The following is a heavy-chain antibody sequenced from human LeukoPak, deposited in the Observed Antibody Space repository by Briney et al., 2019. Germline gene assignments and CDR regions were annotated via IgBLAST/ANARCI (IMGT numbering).Heavy chain of an antibody. V-gene: IGHV3-30*03. CDR3: AILPSRGVNLASDAFDI. CDR1: GFTFSSHG. D-gene: IGHD3-10*01. J-gene: IGHJ3*02. Sequence: GGSLRLSCAASGFTFSSHGMHWVRQAPGKGLGWVAVISYDGTNEYYADSVKGRFTISRDNSKNTLYLQMNSLRAEDTAVYYCAILPSRGVNLASDAFDIWGQGTMVTVSS. CDR2: ISYDGTNE.